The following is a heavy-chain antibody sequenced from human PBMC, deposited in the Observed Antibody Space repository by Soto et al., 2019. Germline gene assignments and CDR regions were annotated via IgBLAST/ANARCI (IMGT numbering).Heavy chain of an antibody. CDR3: ARAAGIAAAGTSVY. CDR2: ISSSSSYI. J-gene: IGHJ4*02. D-gene: IGHD6-13*01. Sequence: PGGSLRLSCAASGFTFSSYSMNWVRQAPGKGLEWVSSISSSSSYIYYADSVKGRFTISRDNAKNSLYLQMNSLRAEDTAVYYCARAAGIAAAGTSVYWGQGTLVTVSS. CDR1: GFTFSSYS. V-gene: IGHV3-21*01.